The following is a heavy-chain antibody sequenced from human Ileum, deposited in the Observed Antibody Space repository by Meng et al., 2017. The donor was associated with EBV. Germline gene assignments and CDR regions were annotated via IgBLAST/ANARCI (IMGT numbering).Heavy chain of an antibody. J-gene: IGHJ4*02. D-gene: IGHD4-17*01. CDR1: GGSFSGYY. CDR2: INHSGST. V-gene: IGHV4-34*01. Sequence: VPLQQWGAGLLKPSETLPLACAVYGGSFSGYYWSWIRQPPGKGLEWIGEINHSGSTNYNPSLKSRVTISVDTSKNQFSLKLSSVTAADTAVYYCARGRGYGDYGSLYWGQGTLVTVSS. CDR3: ARGRGYGDYGSLY.